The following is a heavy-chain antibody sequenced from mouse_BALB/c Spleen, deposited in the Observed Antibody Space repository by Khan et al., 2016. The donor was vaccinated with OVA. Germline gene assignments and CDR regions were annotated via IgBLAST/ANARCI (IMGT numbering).Heavy chain of an antibody. CDR3: SRTARIKY. J-gene: IGHJ2*01. CDR1: GYSITSGYV. CDR2: ISYSGST. V-gene: IGHV3-2*02. D-gene: IGHD1-2*01. Sequence: EVQLQESGPGLVKPSQSLSLTCTVTGYSITSGYVWNWIRQFPGNKLEWMGIISYSGSTNYNPTLKRRISITRDTAKNQFYLQLHYVTTEDTATYDWSRTARIKYWGQGTTLTVSS.